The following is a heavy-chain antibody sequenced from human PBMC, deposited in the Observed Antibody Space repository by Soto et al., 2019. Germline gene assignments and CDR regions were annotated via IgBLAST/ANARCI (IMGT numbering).Heavy chain of an antibody. J-gene: IGHJ4*02. Sequence: QVQLVESGGGLVKPGGSLRLSCADSGFSFSDYYMSWIRQAPGKGLEWLSYISGSDNTVYYADSVKGRFTISRDNAKNSLYLQMNSLRAEDTAVYYCARGQSAQTPDYWGQGTLVTVSS. CDR1: GFSFSDYY. CDR2: ISGSDNTV. V-gene: IGHV3-11*01. CDR3: ARGQSAQTPDY.